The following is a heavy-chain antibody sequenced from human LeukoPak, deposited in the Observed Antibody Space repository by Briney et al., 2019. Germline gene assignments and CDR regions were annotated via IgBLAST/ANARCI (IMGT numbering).Heavy chain of an antibody. CDR1: GYTFTSYD. J-gene: IGHJ5*02. CDR3: ARGLSKLSVRGVIRWGNWFDP. Sequence: GASVKVSCKAPGYTFTSYDINWVRQATGQGLEWMGWMNPNSGNTGYAQKFQGRVTMTRNTSISTAYMELSSLRSEDTAVYYCARGLSKLSVRGVIRWGNWFDPWGQGTLVTVSS. D-gene: IGHD3-10*01. V-gene: IGHV1-8*01. CDR2: MNPNSGNT.